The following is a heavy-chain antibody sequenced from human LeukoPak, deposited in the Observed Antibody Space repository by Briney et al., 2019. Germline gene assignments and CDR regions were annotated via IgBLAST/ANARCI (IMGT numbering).Heavy chain of an antibody. D-gene: IGHD2-2*01. J-gene: IGHJ6*02. Sequence: PPETLSLTCTVSTASITSYYSSWIRHPHGKGLGWDGYIFSGGVTNYHPPLKSRTTISLAASESQFSLTVHSVTAAGTAVYYCARGVCTCSCCYAGDYGLDVWGQGTTVTVSS. CDR1: TASITSYY. CDR2: IFSGGVT. V-gene: IGHV4-59*08. CDR3: ARGVCTCSCCYAGDYGLDV.